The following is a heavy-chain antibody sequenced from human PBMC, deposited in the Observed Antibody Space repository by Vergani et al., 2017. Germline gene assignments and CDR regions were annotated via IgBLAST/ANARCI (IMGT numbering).Heavy chain of an antibody. V-gene: IGHV4-39*01. CDR3: ARXQYCSSTSCSTYYYYYYGMDF. CDR2: IYYSGST. D-gene: IGHD2-2*01. Sequence: QLQLQESGPGLVKPSETLSLTCTVSGGSISSSSYYWGWIRQPPGKGLEWIGSIYYSGSTYYNPSLKSRVTISVDTSKNQFSLKLSSVTAADTAVYYCARXQYCSSTSCSTYYYYYYGMDFWGQGTTVTVSS. CDR1: GGSISSSSYY. J-gene: IGHJ6*02.